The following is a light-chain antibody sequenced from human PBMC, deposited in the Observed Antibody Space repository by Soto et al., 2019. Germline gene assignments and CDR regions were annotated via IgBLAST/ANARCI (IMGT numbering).Light chain of an antibody. CDR2: AAS. Sequence: IQFPQSPYFLSSSVGDRVTITCLASQGVNNYLAWYQQKAGKAPKVLIYAASTLQSGVPSRFSGRGSGTEFTLTISSLQPEDFATYYCQQSYSTPPITFGQGTRLEIK. CDR1: QGVNNY. CDR3: QQSYSTPPIT. V-gene: IGKV1-9*01. J-gene: IGKJ5*01.